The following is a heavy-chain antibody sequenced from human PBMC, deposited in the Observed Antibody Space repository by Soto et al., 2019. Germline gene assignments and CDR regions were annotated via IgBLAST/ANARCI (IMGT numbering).Heavy chain of an antibody. CDR3: ARARYELDP. Sequence: SETLSLTCTVSGGSISSYYWSWIRQPPGKGLEWIGYIYYSGSTNYNPSLKSRVTISVDTSKNQFSLKLSSVTAADTAVYYCARARYELDPWGQGTQVTVSS. V-gene: IGHV4-59*01. D-gene: IGHD3-9*01. CDR1: GGSISSYY. CDR2: IYYSGST. J-gene: IGHJ5*02.